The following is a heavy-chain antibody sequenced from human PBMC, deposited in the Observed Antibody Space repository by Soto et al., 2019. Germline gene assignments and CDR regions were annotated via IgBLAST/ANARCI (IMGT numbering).Heavy chain of an antibody. Sequence: ASVKVSCKASGDTFNGYYLNWVRQAHGQVLEWMGWINPNSGGTNYAQKFQGRVTMTRDTSISTAYMELSRLRSDDTAVYYCATASDSRDAFDIWGQGTMVTVSS. CDR2: INPNSGGT. CDR3: ATASDSRDAFDI. V-gene: IGHV1-2*02. CDR1: GDTFNGYY. J-gene: IGHJ3*02. D-gene: IGHD3-22*01.